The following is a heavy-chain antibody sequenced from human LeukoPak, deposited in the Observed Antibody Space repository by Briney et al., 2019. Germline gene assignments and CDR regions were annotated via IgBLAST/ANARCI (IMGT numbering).Heavy chain of an antibody. J-gene: IGHJ4*02. D-gene: IGHD5-24*01. CDR2: IIPIFGTA. Sequence: SVKVSCKASVGTFSSYAISWVRQAPGQGLEWMGGIIPIFGTANYAQKFQGRVTITADESTSTAYMERSSLRSEDTAVYYCARVREMATLDFDYWGQGTLVTVSS. CDR1: VGTFSSYA. CDR3: ARVREMATLDFDY. V-gene: IGHV1-69*13.